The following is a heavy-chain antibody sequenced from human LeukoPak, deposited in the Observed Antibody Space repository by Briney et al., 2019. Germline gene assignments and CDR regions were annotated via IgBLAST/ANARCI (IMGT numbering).Heavy chain of an antibody. V-gene: IGHV1-69*05. CDR1: GGTFSSYA. CDR3: AKERNIRAGATD. Sequence: ASVKVSCKASGGTFSSYAISWVRQAPGQGLEWMGGIIPIFGTANYAQKFQGRVTITTDESTSTAYMELSSLRSEDTAVYYCAKERNIRAGATDWGQGTLVTVSS. CDR2: IIPIFGTA. D-gene: IGHD4/OR15-4a*01. J-gene: IGHJ4*02.